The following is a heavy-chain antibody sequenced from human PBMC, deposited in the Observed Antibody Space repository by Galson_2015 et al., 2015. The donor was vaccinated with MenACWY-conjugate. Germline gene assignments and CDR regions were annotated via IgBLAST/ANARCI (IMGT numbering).Heavy chain of an antibody. CDR2: INHSGST. J-gene: IGHJ4*02. CDR3: TRVDDSSSYYQRGYFDY. D-gene: IGHD3-22*01. Sequence: SETLSLTCAVYGGSFSGYYWSWIRQPPGKGLEWIGQINHSGSTNYNPSLKSRVTISVDTSKNQFSLKLSSVTAADTAVYYCTRVDDSSSYYQRGYFDYWGQGTLVTVSS. V-gene: IGHV4-34*01. CDR1: GGSFSGYY.